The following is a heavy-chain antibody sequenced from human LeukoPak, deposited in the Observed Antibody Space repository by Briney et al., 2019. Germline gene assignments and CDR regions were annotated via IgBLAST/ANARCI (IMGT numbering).Heavy chain of an antibody. Sequence: ASVKVSCKASGYTFTSYYMHWVRQAPGQGLEWMGIINPSGGSTSYAQKFQGRVTVTADESTSTAYMELSSLRSEDTAVYYCARVDCSGGSCPFDYWGQGTLVTVSS. V-gene: IGHV1-46*01. CDR2: INPSGGST. CDR1: GYTFTSYY. J-gene: IGHJ4*02. CDR3: ARVDCSGGSCPFDY. D-gene: IGHD2-15*01.